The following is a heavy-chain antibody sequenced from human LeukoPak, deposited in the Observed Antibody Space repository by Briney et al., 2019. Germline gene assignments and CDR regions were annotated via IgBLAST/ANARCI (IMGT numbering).Heavy chain of an antibody. D-gene: IGHD1-26*01. CDR3: AAFGELPYFDY. CDR2: IYYSGST. Sequence: SETLSLTCTVSGGSISSSSYYWGWIRQPPGKGLEWIGSIYYSGSTYYNPSLKSRVTISVDTSKNQFSLKLSSVTAADTAVYYCAAFGELPYFDYWGQGTLVTVS. CDR1: GGSISSSSYY. J-gene: IGHJ4*02. V-gene: IGHV4-39*01.